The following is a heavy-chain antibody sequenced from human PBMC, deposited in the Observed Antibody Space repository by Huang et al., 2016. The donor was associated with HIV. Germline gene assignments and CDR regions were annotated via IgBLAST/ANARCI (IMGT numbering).Heavy chain of an antibody. V-gene: IGHV3-15*05. CDR2: IKSGNSGGTR. D-gene: IGHD2-8*01. Sequence: DVELVQFGGGSAKAGGSLRLSCRGSGFKFDDAWISWVRQGPGKRLEWIGRIKSGNSGGTRDYRDSVRSRFTISRDDSRQTSFLELQILEEEDTGRYYCTWDNKGVDDYWGQGSLVVVSS. CDR3: TWDNKGVDDY. CDR1: GFKFDDAW. J-gene: IGHJ4*01.